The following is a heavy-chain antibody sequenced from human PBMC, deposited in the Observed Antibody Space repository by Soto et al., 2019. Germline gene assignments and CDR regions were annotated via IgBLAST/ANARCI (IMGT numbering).Heavy chain of an antibody. CDR1: GFTYETYW. Sequence: GGSLRLSCVASGFTYETYWMTWVRQAPGKGLEWVANMNGDASEINYFDSAKGRFTISTDNDKSTMYLQMNSLRVDDTAVYYCARDPSPQIGGIWYDTLDIWGPGTVVTVSS. CDR2: MNGDASEI. J-gene: IGHJ4*01. CDR3: ARDPSPQIGGIWYDTLDI. D-gene: IGHD3-3*01. V-gene: IGHV3-7*01.